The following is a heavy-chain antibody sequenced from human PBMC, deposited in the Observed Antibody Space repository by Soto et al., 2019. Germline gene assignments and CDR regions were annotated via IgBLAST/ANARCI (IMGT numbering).Heavy chain of an antibody. V-gene: IGHV3-9*01. Sequence: SLRLSCAASGFTFDDYAMHWVRQAPGKGLEWVSGINWSSDTIGYADSVKGRFTVSRDNAKGSLLLQMSSLRAEDTAVYFCAMSNSNDLYYHLESWCQGTPVSVSS. CDR3: AMSNSNDLYYHLES. CDR1: GFTFDDYA. CDR2: INWSSDTI. J-gene: IGHJ4*02. D-gene: IGHD3-22*01.